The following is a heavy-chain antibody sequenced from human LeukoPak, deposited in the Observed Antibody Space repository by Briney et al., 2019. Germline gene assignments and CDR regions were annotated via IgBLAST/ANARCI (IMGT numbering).Heavy chain of an antibody. J-gene: IGHJ4*02. Sequence: GGSLRLSCAASGFTFSSYWMSWVRQAPGKGLEWVSSISSSSYFIYYADSVRGRFTISRDNSKNTLYLQMNSLRAEDTAVYYCATFPFQVAGTTFGDYWGQGTLVTVSS. CDR1: GFTFSSYW. D-gene: IGHD6-19*01. CDR2: ISSSSYFI. CDR3: ATFPFQVAGTTFGDY. V-gene: IGHV3-21*01.